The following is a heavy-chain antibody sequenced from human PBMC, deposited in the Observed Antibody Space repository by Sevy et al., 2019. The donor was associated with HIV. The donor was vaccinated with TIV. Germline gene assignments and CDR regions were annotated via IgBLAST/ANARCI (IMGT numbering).Heavy chain of an antibody. J-gene: IGHJ4*02. CDR2: IKQDGTDT. Sequence: GGSLRLSCAASGFTFGTYWMTWVRQAPGKGLEWVANIKQDGTDTNYVDSVRGRFTISRDNGRNLLYLHMNSLRAEDTAVYFCARALADWGSFHYSSWGRGVLVTV. CDR3: ARALADWGSFHYSS. CDR1: GFTFGTYW. D-gene: IGHD3-16*01. V-gene: IGHV3-7*01.